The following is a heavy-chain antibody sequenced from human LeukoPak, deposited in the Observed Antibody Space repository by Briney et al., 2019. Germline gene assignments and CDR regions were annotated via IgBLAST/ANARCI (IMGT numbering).Heavy chain of an antibody. V-gene: IGHV3-11*04. CDR3: ARDDYGLIPNYYYYYMDV. Sequence: GGSLRLSCAASGFTFSDYYMSWIRQAPGKGLEWVSYISSSGSTIYYADSVKGRFTISRNNAKNSLYLQMNSLRAEDTAVYYCARDDYGLIPNYYYYYMDVWGKGTTVTVSS. J-gene: IGHJ6*03. CDR2: ISSSGSTI. D-gene: IGHD4-17*01. CDR1: GFTFSDYY.